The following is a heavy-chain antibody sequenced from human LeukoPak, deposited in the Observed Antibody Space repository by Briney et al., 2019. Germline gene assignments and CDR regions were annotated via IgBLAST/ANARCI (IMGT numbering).Heavy chain of an antibody. CDR2: INPSGGST. V-gene: IGHV1-46*01. J-gene: IGHJ4*02. CDR3: ARDLSIYYDSSGYTY. Sequence: ASVKVSCKASGGTFSSYAISWVRQAPGQGLEWMGIINPSGGSTSYAQKFQGRVTMTRDTSTSTVYMELSSLRSEDTAVYYCARDLSIYYDSSGYTYWGQGTLVTVSS. D-gene: IGHD3-22*01. CDR1: GGTFSSYA.